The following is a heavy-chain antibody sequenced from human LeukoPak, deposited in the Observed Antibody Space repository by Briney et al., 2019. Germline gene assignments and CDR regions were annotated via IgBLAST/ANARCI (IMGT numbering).Heavy chain of an antibody. D-gene: IGHD6-13*01. J-gene: IGHJ6*03. CDR1: GFTFSSYS. Sequence: PGGSLRLSCAASGFTFSSYSMNWVRQAPGKGLEWVSSISSSSSYIYYADSVKGRFTISRDNAKNSLYLQMNSLRAEDTAVYYCARDPPYSSSPREKYMDVWGKGTTVTVSS. CDR3: ARDPPYSSSPREKYMDV. CDR2: ISSSSSYI. V-gene: IGHV3-21*01.